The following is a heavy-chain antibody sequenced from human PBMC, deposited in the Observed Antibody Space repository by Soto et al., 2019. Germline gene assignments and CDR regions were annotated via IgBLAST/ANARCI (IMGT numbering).Heavy chain of an antibody. V-gene: IGHV1-3*01. CDR1: GYTFTSYA. CDR3: ARAQRPMVYAKYYYYGMDV. J-gene: IGHJ6*02. Sequence: ASVKVSCKASGYTFTSYAMHWVRQAPGQRLEWMGWINAGNGNTKYSQKFQGRVTITRDTSASTAYMELSSLRSEDTAVYYCARAQRPMVYAKYYYYGMDVWGQGTTVTVSS. D-gene: IGHD2-8*01. CDR2: INAGNGNT.